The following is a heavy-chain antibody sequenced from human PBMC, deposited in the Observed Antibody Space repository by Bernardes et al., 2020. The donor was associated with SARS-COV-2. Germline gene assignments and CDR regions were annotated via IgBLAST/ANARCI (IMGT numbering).Heavy chain of an antibody. CDR1: GGSISRYY. J-gene: IGHJ4*02. Sequence: SETLSLTCTVSGGSISRYYWSWIRQPPGKGLEWIGYIYNSGSTNYNPSLRGRVTLSVDASKNQFSLKLSSVTAADTAVYYCATGGDYGDLRSYFDYWGQGTLVSVSS. D-gene: IGHD4-17*01. CDR3: ATGGDYGDLRSYFDY. V-gene: IGHV4-59*01. CDR2: IYNSGST.